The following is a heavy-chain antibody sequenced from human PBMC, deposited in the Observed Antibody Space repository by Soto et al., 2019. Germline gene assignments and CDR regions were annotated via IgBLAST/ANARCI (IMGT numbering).Heavy chain of an antibody. CDR3: ARAPYYYDSSGYYSYNWFDP. CDR1: GGTFSSYA. D-gene: IGHD3-22*01. CDR2: IIPIFGTA. J-gene: IGHJ5*02. V-gene: IGHV1-69*12. Sequence: QVQLVQSGAEVKKPGSSVKVSCKASGGTFSSYAISWVRQAPGQGLEWMGGIIPIFGTANYAQKFQGRVTITADESTSTAYMELSSLRSEDTAVYYCARAPYYYDSSGYYSYNWFDPWGQGTLVTVSS.